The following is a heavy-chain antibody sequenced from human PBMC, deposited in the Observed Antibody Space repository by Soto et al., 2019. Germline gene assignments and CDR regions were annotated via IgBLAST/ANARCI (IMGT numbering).Heavy chain of an antibody. Sequence: QVQLVQSGAEVKKPGASVKVSCKASGYTFTNYHISWVRQAPGQGLEWMGWISAYNGNTNYAQKLQGRVTMTTDTPTNPAYMELSSLRSNDTALYYCARDSPPPREWGQGTLVTVSS. CDR1: GYTFTNYH. CDR2: ISAYNGNT. CDR3: ARDSPPPRE. V-gene: IGHV1-18*01. J-gene: IGHJ4*02.